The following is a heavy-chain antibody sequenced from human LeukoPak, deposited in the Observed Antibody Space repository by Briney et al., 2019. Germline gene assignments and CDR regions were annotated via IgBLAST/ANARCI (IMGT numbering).Heavy chain of an antibody. D-gene: IGHD3-9*01. V-gene: IGHV3-30*18. CDR2: ISYDGSNK. CDR3: AKDSAPHILPRYSQFQH. J-gene: IGHJ1*01. CDR1: GFIFSSYG. Sequence: GGSLRLSCAASGFIFSSYGMRWVRQAPGKGREWVADISYDGSNKYYADSVKGRFTIARDNSKNTLYLQMNSLRADDAAVYYCAKDSAPHILPRYSQFQHRGQGTLVPVFS.